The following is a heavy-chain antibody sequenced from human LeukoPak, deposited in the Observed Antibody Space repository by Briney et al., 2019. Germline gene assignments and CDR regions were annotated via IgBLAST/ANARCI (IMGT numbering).Heavy chain of an antibody. Sequence: PSETLSLTCAVYGGCFSGYYWSWIRQPPGKGLEWIGEINHSGSTNYNPSLKSRVTISVDTSKNQFSLKLSSVTAADTAVYYCARGLRWNYVWFDPWGQGTLVTVSS. V-gene: IGHV4-34*01. D-gene: IGHD1-7*01. CDR2: INHSGST. CDR1: GGCFSGYY. J-gene: IGHJ5*02. CDR3: ARGLRWNYVWFDP.